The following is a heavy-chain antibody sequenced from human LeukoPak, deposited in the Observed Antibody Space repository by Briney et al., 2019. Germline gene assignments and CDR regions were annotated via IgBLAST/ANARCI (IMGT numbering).Heavy chain of an antibody. V-gene: IGHV4-59*08. D-gene: IGHD5-18*01. CDR3: ARAQSGYSYGYGY. Sequence: SETLSLTCTVSGGSISSYYWSWIRQSPGKGLEWIGYIDYSGSAYYNPSFKSRVTISVDTAKSQFSLDLRSVTAADTAVYYCARAQSGYSYGYGYWGQGTLVTVSS. CDR1: GGSISSYY. J-gene: IGHJ4*02. CDR2: IDYSGSA.